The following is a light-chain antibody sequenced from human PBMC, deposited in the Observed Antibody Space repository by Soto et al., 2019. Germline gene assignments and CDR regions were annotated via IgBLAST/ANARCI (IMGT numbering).Light chain of an antibody. V-gene: IGLV2-14*01. CDR3: ASYTTADTWL. J-gene: IGLJ3*02. Sequence: QSALTQPASVSGSPGQSITISCTGTSSDVGNYNFVSWYQQHPGKAPRLMIYEVSNRPSGVSNRFSASKSGNTASLTISGLPAEDEADYYCASYTTADTWLFGGGTKLTVL. CDR1: SSDVGNYNF. CDR2: EVS.